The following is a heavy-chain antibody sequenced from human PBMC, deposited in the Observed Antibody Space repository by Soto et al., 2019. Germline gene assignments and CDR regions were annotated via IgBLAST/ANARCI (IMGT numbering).Heavy chain of an antibody. Sequence: GASVKVSCKASGGTLSSYAISWVRQAPGQGLEWMGGIIPIFGTANYAQKFQGRVTITADESTSTAYMELSSLRSEDTAVYYCARVFLAEADYYGMDVWGQGTTVTVSS. J-gene: IGHJ6*02. D-gene: IGHD6-25*01. CDR1: GGTLSSYA. CDR3: ARVFLAEADYYGMDV. V-gene: IGHV1-69*13. CDR2: IIPIFGTA.